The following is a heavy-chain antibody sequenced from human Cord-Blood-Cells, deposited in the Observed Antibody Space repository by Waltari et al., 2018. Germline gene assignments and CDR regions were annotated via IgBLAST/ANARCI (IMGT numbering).Heavy chain of an antibody. J-gene: IGHJ2*01. D-gene: IGHD3-10*01. CDR3: ASSQYYYGSGSYWYFDL. CDR2: IIPIFGTA. CDR1: GGTFSSYA. V-gene: IGHV1-69*01. Sequence: VQSGDEVKKPGSSVKVSCKASGGTFSSYAISWVRQAPGHGLEWMGVIIPIFGTANYAQKFQGRVTITADESTSTAYLELSSLRSEDTAVYYCASSQYYYGSGSYWYFDLWGRGTLVTVSS.